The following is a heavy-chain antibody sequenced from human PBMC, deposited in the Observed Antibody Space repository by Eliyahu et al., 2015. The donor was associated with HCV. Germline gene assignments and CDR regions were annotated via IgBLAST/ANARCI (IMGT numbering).Heavy chain of an antibody. CDR2: LSFDGSNK. D-gene: IGHD2-21*02. V-gene: IGHV3-30*18. Sequence: QVQLVESGGGVVQPGRSLRLSCAASGFTFSSYGMHWVRQAPGKGLEWVGGLSFDGSNKYYADSVKGRFTISRDNSKNTLYLQMNSLRAEDTAVYYCAKWDGGFWDAYCGGDCSTGFDYWGQGTLVTVSS. CDR1: GFTFSSYG. CDR3: AKWDGGFWDAYCGGDCSTGFDY. J-gene: IGHJ4*02.